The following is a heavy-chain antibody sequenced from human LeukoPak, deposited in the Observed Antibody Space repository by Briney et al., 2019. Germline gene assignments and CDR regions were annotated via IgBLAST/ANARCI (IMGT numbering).Heavy chain of an antibody. CDR3: ANVAASGYFFDY. CDR2: ITGNGGST. J-gene: IGHJ4*02. D-gene: IGHD2-15*01. Sequence: GGSLRLSCAASGFSFSSYAMSGVRQAPGKGLEGVSAITGNGGSTYYADSVKGRFTISRDNSKNTLYLQMNSLRVEDTAVYYCANVAASGYFFDYWGQGTLVTVSS. CDR1: GFSFSSYA. V-gene: IGHV3-23*01.